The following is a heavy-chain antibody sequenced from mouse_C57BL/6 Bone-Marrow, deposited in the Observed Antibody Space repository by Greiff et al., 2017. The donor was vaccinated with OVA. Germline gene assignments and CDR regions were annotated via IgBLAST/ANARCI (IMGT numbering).Heavy chain of an antibody. CDR2: ISDGGSYT. D-gene: IGHD1-1*01. J-gene: IGHJ4*01. CDR1: GFTFSSYA. CDR3: ARDTPYYYYGPMDY. V-gene: IGHV5-4*01. Sequence: EVKLVESGGGLVKPGGSLKLSCAASGFTFSSYAMSWVRQTPEKRLEWVATISDGGSYTYYPDNVKGQFTISRDNAKNNLYLQMSHLKSEDTAMYYCARDTPYYYYGPMDYWGQGTSVTVSS.